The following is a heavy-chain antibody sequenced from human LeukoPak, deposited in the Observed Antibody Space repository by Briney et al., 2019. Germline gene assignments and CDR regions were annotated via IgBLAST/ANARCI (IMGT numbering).Heavy chain of an antibody. CDR3: AVGGYYDSSGYYPTAFDY. Sequence: GESLKISCKGSGYSFTSYWIGWVRQMPGKGLEWMGIIYPGDSDNRYRPSFQGQVTISADKSISTAYLQWSSLKDSDTAMYYCAVGGYYDSSGYYPTAFDYWGQGTLVTVSS. CDR1: GYSFTSYW. J-gene: IGHJ4*02. CDR2: IYPGDSDN. D-gene: IGHD3-22*01. V-gene: IGHV5-51*01.